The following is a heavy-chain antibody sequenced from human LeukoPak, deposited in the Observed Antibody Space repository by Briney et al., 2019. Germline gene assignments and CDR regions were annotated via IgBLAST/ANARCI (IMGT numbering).Heavy chain of an antibody. CDR2: INTNSGDT. D-gene: IGHD4-23*01. Sequence: ASVKVSCKASGYTFTDYYMHWVRQAPGQGLEWMGCINTNSGDTNYAHKFQGRFTMTRDKANSTVYLELNRLRSDDTAVYYCANALRAKVVTTSGGDIWGQGTMVTVSS. CDR3: ANALRAKVVTTSGGDI. CDR1: GYTFTDYY. V-gene: IGHV1-2*02. J-gene: IGHJ3*02.